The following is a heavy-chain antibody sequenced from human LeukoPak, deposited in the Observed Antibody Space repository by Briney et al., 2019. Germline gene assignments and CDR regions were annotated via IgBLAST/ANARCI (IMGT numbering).Heavy chain of an antibody. V-gene: IGHV3-74*01. CDR1: GFTFSDYW. D-gene: IGHD3-10*01. CDR3: ARDRGPRTGFMVREAYDY. J-gene: IGHJ4*02. Sequence: LAGGSLRLSCAASGFTFSDYWIHWARQAPGKGLVWVSRINTDGSITNYADSVKGRFTISRDNAKNTLYLQMSSLRAEDTAVYYCARDRGPRTGFMVREAYDYWGQGTLVTVSS. CDR2: INTDGSIT.